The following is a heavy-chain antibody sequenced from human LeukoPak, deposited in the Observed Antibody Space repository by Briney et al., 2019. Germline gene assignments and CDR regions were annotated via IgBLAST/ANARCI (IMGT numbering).Heavy chain of an antibody. CDR1: GFSFSRYW. D-gene: IGHD7-27*01. V-gene: IGHV3-74*01. Sequence: GGSLRLSCAASGFSFSRYWMHWVRQAPGKGLVWVSRINADGSSASYADSVKGRFTISRDDAKNTLYLHMNSLRAEDTAVYYCARNVGGEADYWGQGTLVTVSS. CDR3: ARNVGGEADY. CDR2: INADGSSA. J-gene: IGHJ4*02.